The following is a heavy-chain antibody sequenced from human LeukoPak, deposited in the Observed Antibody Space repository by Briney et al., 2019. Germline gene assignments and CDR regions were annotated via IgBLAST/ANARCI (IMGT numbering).Heavy chain of an antibody. CDR2: IYTSGST. V-gene: IGHV4-4*07. Sequence: PSETLSLTCTVSGGSISSYYWSWIRQPAGKGLEWIGRIYTSGSTNYNPSLKSRVTMSVDTSKHQFSLKLSSVTAADTAVYYCAREAYCGGDCYSDPAEFVDYWGQGTLVTVSS. CDR3: AREAYCGGDCYSDPAEFVDY. J-gene: IGHJ4*02. CDR1: GGSISSYY. D-gene: IGHD2-21*02.